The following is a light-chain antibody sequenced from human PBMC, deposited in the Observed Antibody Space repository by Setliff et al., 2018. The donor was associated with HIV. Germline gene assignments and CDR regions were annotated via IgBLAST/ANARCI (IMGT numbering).Light chain of an antibody. V-gene: IGLV2-14*03. CDR2: NVS. Sequence: QSVLTQPASVSGSPGQSITISCTGTSGDVGAFHYVSWYQQHPGKAPKLIIYNVSDRPSGIPSRFSGSKSGNTASLTISDLQAGDEADYYCNSYTDITTVIFGGGTKVTVL. CDR3: NSYTDITTVI. CDR1: SGDVGAFHY. J-gene: IGLJ2*01.